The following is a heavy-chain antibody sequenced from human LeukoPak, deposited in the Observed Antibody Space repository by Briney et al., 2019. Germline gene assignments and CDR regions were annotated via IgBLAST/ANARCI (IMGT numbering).Heavy chain of an antibody. CDR2: IKQDGSEK. Sequence: GGSLRLFCAASGFTFSSYWMSWVRQAPGKGLEGGANIKQDGSEKYYVDSVKGRFTISRDNAKNSLYLQMNSLRAEDTAVYYCARDLWELQDYYGMDVWGQGTTVTVSS. D-gene: IGHD1-26*01. V-gene: IGHV3-7*01. CDR3: ARDLWELQDYYGMDV. J-gene: IGHJ6*02. CDR1: GFTFSSYW.